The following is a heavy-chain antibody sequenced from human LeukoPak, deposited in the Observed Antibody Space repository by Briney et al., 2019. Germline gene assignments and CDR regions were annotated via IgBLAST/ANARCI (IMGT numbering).Heavy chain of an antibody. CDR2: IYYSGST. CDR1: GGSISSYY. CDR3: ARDRGWSLYYYGMDV. Sequence: SETLSLTCTVSGGSISSYYRSWIRQPPGKGLEWIGYIYYSGSTNYNPSLKSRVTISVVTSKNQFSLKLSSVTAADTAVYYCARDRGWSLYYYGMDVWGQGTTVTVSS. V-gene: IGHV4-59*01. J-gene: IGHJ6*02.